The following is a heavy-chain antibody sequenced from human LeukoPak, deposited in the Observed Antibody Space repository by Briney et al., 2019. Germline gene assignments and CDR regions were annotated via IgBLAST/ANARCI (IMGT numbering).Heavy chain of an antibody. CDR1: GFTFSSYI. Sequence: GGSLRLSCAASGFTFSSYIMNWVRQAPGKGLEWVSYISGSSSAINYADSVKGRFTISRDNAKNSLFLQMNSLRAEDTAVYYCATYSGYDRIFDYWGQGTLVTVSS. D-gene: IGHD5-12*01. CDR3: ATYSGYDRIFDY. CDR2: ISGSSSAI. V-gene: IGHV3-48*01. J-gene: IGHJ4*02.